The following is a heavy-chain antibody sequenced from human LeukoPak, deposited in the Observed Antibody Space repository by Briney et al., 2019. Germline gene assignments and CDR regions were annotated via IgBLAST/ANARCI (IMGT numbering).Heavy chain of an antibody. J-gene: IGHJ4*02. V-gene: IGHV1-69*04. CDR1: GGTFSSYA. CDR2: IIPILGIA. D-gene: IGHD3-3*01. Sequence: VASVKVSCKASGGTFSSYAISWVRQAPGQGLEWMGRIIPILGIANYAQKFQGRVTITADKSTSTAYMELSSLRSEDTAVYYCARGLAEYYDFWSGYYVEGNFDYWGQGTLVTVSS. CDR3: ARGLAEYYDFWSGYYVEGNFDY.